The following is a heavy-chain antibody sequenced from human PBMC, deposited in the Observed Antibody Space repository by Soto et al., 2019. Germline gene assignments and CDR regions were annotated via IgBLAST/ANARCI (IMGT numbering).Heavy chain of an antibody. CDR1: GFAFGSIA. D-gene: IGHD3-22*01. CDR3: AREKGLRLDY. CDR2: TSYDGSNI. V-gene: IGHV3-30-3*01. J-gene: IGHJ4*02. Sequence: PGGSLRLSCAASGFAFGSIAMHWVRQAPGKGLEWVAMTSYDGSNIYYGDSMKGRFTISRDNPKNTLFLQMNDLGVEDSAVYYCAREKGLRLDYWGRETLVTVSS.